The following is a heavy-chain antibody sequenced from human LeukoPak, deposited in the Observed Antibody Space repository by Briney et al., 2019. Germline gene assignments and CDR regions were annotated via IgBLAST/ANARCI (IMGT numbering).Heavy chain of an antibody. CDR2: IYYSGST. CDR3: ARGPIYYYDSSGNYFDY. Sequence: SETLSLTCTVSGGSISSYYWSWIRQPPGKGLEWIGYIYYSGSTNYNPSLKSRVTISVDTSKNQFSLKLTSVTAADTAVYYCARGPIYYYDSSGNYFDYWGPGTLVTVSS. D-gene: IGHD3-22*01. J-gene: IGHJ4*02. V-gene: IGHV4-59*01. CDR1: GGSISSYY.